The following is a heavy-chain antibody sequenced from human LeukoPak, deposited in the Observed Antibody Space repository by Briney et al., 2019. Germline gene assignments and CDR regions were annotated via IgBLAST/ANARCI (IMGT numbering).Heavy chain of an antibody. V-gene: IGHV1-69*05. J-gene: IGHJ4*02. D-gene: IGHD4-17*01. CDR2: IIPIFGTA. Sequence: SVKVSCKASGGTFSSYAISWVRQALGQGLEWMGGIIPIFGTANYAQKFQGRVTITTDESTSTAYMELSSLRSEDTAVYYCARDYYGDYGLLDYWGQGTLVTVSS. CDR1: GGTFSSYA. CDR3: ARDYYGDYGLLDY.